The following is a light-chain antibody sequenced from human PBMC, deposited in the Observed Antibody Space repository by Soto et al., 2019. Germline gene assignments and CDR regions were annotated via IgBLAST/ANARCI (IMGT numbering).Light chain of an antibody. J-gene: IGKJ3*01. Sequence: DIVLTQSPATMSLSPGERATLSCRASQSVGVYLAWYQQRPGQTPRLLIYGASTRAAGVPVRFSGSGSGTDFNLTISSLQSEDFAIYYCQQYNIWPPEVTFGPGTKVDIK. CDR3: QQYNIWPPEVT. CDR1: QSVGVY. CDR2: GAS. V-gene: IGKV3-15*01.